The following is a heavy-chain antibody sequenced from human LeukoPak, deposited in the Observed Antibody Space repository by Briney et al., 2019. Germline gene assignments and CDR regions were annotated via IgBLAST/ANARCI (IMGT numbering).Heavy chain of an antibody. CDR2: IWYDGSNK. J-gene: IGHJ4*02. D-gene: IGHD3-22*01. CDR1: GFTFSSYG. CDR3: ARDLYYDSSGSLFDY. Sequence: GGSLRLSCAASGFTFSSYGMHWVRQAPGKGLEWVAVIWYDGSNKYYADSVKGRFTISRDNSKNTLYLQMNSLRAEDTAVYYCARDLYYDSSGSLFDYWGQGTLVTVSS. V-gene: IGHV3-33*01.